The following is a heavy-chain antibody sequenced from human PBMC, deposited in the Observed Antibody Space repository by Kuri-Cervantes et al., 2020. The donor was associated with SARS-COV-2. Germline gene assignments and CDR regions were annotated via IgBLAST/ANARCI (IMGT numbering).Heavy chain of an antibody. CDR2: VHSSGST. J-gene: IGHJ6*04. CDR1: RASINTNF. V-gene: IGHV4-59*01. D-gene: IGHD3-16*01. Sequence: SETLSLTCSVSRASINTNFWTWIRQPPRKGLEWIGDVHSSGSTNYNPSLKSRVTISVDTSRSQLSLTLHSVTAADTAEYFCARSQVLKHLDWSSKLSFRYYVDFWYKGSTVTVSS. CDR3: ARSQVLKHLDWSSKLSFRYYVDF.